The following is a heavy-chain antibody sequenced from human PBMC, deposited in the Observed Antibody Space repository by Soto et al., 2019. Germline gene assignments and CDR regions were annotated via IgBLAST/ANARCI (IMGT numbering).Heavy chain of an antibody. CDR2: IDWEEEK. V-gene: IGHV2-70*17. J-gene: IGHJ4*02. CDR3: TRSTNSNYEYHFDY. D-gene: IGHD1-7*01. CDR1: GFSLSRKGMS. Sequence: SCPTLVNPKQTLILTCAFSGFSLSRKGMSXSWIRQPPGKALEFLARIDWEEEKFYSTSLRTRLTVSKDTSKSQVVLTLTNVDPVDTATYYGTRSTNSNYEYHFDYWGQGTLVTVSS.